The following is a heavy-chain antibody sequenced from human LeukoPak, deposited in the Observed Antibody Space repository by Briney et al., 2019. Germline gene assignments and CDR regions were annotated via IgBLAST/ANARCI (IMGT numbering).Heavy chain of an antibody. CDR3: ARGPQRTRLLWFGVELDAFDI. J-gene: IGHJ3*02. CDR1: GGSISSYY. D-gene: IGHD3-10*01. V-gene: IGHV4-59*01. Sequence: PSETLSLTCTVSGGSISSYYWSWIRQPPGKGLEWIGYIYYSGSTNYNPSLKSRVTISVDTSKNQFSLKLSSVTAADTAVYYCARGPQRTRLLWFGVELDAFDIWGQGTMVTVSS. CDR2: IYYSGST.